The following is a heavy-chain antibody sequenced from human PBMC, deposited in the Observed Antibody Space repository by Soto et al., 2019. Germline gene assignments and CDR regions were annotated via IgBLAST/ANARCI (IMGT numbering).Heavy chain of an antibody. D-gene: IGHD6-19*01. CDR2: IRSKAYGGTT. Sequence: GGSLRLSCTASGFTFGDYAMSWFRQAPGKGLEWVGFIRSKAYGGTTEYAASVKGRFTISRDDSKSIAYLQMNSLKTEDTAVYYCTRGHSSGPFQYYFDYWGQGTLVTVSS. V-gene: IGHV3-49*03. CDR1: GFTFGDYA. J-gene: IGHJ4*02. CDR3: TRGHSSGPFQYYFDY.